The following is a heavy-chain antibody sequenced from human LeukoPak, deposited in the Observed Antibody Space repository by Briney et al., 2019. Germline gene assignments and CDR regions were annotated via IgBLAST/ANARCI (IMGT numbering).Heavy chain of an antibody. Sequence: GGSLRLSCAASGFTFSSYAMSWVRQAPGKGLEWVSVIYNGGSTYYANSVKGRFTISRDGSKNTLYLQMNSLRAEDTAVYYCARININHILIDWFDPWGQGTLVTVSS. V-gene: IGHV3-53*01. CDR1: GFTFSSYA. D-gene: IGHD3-3*02. CDR3: ARININHILIDWFDP. J-gene: IGHJ5*02. CDR2: IYNGGST.